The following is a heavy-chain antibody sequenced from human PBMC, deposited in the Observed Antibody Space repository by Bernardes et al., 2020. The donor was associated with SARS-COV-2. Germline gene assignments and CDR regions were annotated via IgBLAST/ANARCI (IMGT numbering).Heavy chain of an antibody. CDR3: ARDSPPEQTYYFYGMDV. D-gene: IGHD1-1*01. CDR1: GFTFRNYW. V-gene: IGHV3-74*01. J-gene: IGHJ6*02. Sequence: GGSLRLSCAAAGFTFRNYWMHWVRQAPGEGLVWVARINRDGSETRYADSVQGRFTISRDNARNTLFLQMNSLGAEDTAVYYCARDSPPEQTYYFYGMDVWGQGTTVTVSS. CDR2: INRDGSET.